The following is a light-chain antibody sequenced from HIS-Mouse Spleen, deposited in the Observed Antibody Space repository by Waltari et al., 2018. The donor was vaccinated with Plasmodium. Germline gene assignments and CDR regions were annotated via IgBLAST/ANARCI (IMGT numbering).Light chain of an antibody. CDR3: QQYNNWSFT. CDR2: GAS. J-gene: IGKJ3*01. V-gene: IGKV3-15*01. CDR1: QSVRSN. Sequence: EIVMTQSPATLSVSPGERATLSCRASQSVRSNLAWDQQKPGQAPRLLIYGASTRATGIPARFSGSGSGTEFTLTISSLQSEDFAVYYCQQYNNWSFTFGPGTKVDIK.